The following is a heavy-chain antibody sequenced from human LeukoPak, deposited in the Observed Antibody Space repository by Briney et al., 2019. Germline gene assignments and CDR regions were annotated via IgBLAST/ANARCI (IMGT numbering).Heavy chain of an antibody. Sequence: GESLKISCKGSGYSFTSYWIGWVRQMPGKGLEWMGIIYPGDSDTRYSPSFQGQVTISADKSISAAYLQWSSLKASDTAMYYCARHVGYALLKSNWFDPWGQGTLVTVSS. CDR3: ARHVGYALLKSNWFDP. V-gene: IGHV5-51*01. CDR2: IYPGDSDT. J-gene: IGHJ5*02. CDR1: GYSFTSYW. D-gene: IGHD1-1*01.